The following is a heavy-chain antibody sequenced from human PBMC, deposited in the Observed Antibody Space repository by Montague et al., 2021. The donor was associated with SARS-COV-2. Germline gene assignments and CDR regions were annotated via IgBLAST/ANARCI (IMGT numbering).Heavy chain of an antibody. Sequence: TLSLTCTVSGGSIGSGSYYWSWIRQPAGKGLEWIGRIYTSGSTNYNPSLKSRVTISVDTSENQFSLKLRSVIAADTAVHYCARLLPDGTVVATDIPFDSWGQGTLVTVSS. CDR1: GGSIGSGSYY. V-gene: IGHV4-61*02. CDR2: IYTSGST. D-gene: IGHD2-21*02. CDR3: ARLLPDGTVVATDIPFDS. J-gene: IGHJ4*02.